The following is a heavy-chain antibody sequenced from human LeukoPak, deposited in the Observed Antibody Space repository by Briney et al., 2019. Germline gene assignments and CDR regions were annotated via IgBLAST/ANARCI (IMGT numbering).Heavy chain of an antibody. CDR3: ARDPVGAHVRRAFDI. V-gene: IGHV3-21*01. D-gene: IGHD1-26*01. J-gene: IGHJ3*02. CDR2: ITSSSAYI. Sequence: GGSLRLSCAASGFTFRNYAMNWVRQAPGKGLEWVSSITSSSAYIYDADSVKGRFTISRDNAKNSLYLQMNSLRAEDTAVYYCARDPVGAHVRRAFDIWGQGTMVTVSS. CDR1: GFTFRNYA.